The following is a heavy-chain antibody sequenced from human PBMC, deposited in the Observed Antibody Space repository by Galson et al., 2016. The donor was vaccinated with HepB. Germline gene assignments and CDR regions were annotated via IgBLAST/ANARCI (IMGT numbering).Heavy chain of an antibody. J-gene: IGHJ6*02. CDR1: GFTFRTYG. V-gene: IGHV3-33*01. CDR2: IWYDGSNE. CDR3: PRDLLGGSGSNDRGHSYYWYGMDV. Sequence: SLRLSCAASGFTFRTYGMHWVRQAPGKGLEWVAVIWYDGSNEYYADSVKGRFTISRDNAKNTLYLQMNSLRVEDTAVYYGPRDLLGGSGSNDRGHSYYWYGMDVWGQGTTVTVSS. D-gene: IGHD3-10*01.